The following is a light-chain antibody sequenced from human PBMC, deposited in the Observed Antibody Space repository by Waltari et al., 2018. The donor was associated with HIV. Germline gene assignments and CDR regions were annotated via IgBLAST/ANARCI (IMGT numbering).Light chain of an antibody. CDR2: KDS. J-gene: IGLJ3*02. CDR3: YSAADNNLGV. Sequence: SYELTQPPSVSVSPGQTARITCSGDVLAKKKYARWFQQKPGQAPVLGIYKDSERTSGIPERFSGSSLGTTVTLTISGAQVEDEADYYCYSAADNNLGVFGGGTKLTVL. CDR1: VLAKKKY. V-gene: IGLV3-27*01.